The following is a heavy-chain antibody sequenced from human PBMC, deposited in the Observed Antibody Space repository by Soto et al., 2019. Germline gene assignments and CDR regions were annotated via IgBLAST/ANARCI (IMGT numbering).Heavy chain of an antibody. CDR3: AKPYFIFNSCFRDLFAL. Sequence: GGSLRLSCAASGFTFSSYGIHWGRQAPGKELEWVALISYDGANKYYADSVKGRFTISRDNSKNTLYLQMNSLRPEDTAVYYCAKPYFIFNSCFRDLFALWGQGTLVLGSS. D-gene: IGHD3-10*02. J-gene: IGHJ4*02. CDR1: GFTFSSYG. V-gene: IGHV3-30*18. CDR2: ISYDGANK.